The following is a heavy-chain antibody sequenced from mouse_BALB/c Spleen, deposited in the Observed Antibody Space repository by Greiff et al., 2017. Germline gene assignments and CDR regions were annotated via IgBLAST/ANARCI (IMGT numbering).Heavy chain of an antibody. D-gene: IGHD2-4*01. V-gene: IGHV1-69*01. Sequence: QVQLQQPGAELVMPGASVKMSCKASGYTFTDYWMHWVKQRPGQGLEWIGAIDTSDSYTSYNQKFKGKATLTVDESSSTAYMQLSSLTSEDSAVYYCARENYEAYWGQGTLVTVSA. J-gene: IGHJ3*01. CDR1: GYTFTDYW. CDR3: ARENYEAY. CDR2: IDTSDSYT.